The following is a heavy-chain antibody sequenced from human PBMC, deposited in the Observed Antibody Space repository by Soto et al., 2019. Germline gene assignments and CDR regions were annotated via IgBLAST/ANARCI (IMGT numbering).Heavy chain of an antibody. V-gene: IGHV3-74*01. CDR1: GFTFSSYW. CDR2: IESDGSSP. CDR3: AKSNWFDP. Sequence: EVQLVESGGGLVQPGGSLRLSCAASGFTFSSYWMHWVRQAPGKGLVWVSRIESDGSSPIYADSVKGRFTISRDNAKNTLYLQMNCLRAEDTAVYYCAKSNWFDPWGQGTLVTVSS. J-gene: IGHJ5*02.